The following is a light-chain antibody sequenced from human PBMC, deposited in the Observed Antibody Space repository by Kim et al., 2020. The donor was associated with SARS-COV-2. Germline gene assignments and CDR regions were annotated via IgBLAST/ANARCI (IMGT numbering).Light chain of an antibody. V-gene: IGLV3-1*01. CDR1: DGANKL. CDR3: QAFGSSTAVV. Sequence: STGQTASTTCSAEDGANKLTSWYQLKSARSPLLLLYQDSKRPSGIPERCSGSASGNTATLTISGTQTMDQADYYCQAFGSSTAVVFGGGTQLTVL. J-gene: IGLJ2*01. CDR2: QDS.